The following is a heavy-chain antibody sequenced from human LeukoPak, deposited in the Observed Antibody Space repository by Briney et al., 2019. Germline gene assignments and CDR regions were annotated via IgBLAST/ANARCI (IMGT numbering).Heavy chain of an antibody. J-gene: IGHJ4*02. Sequence: GGSLRLSCAASGFSFSDYVMTWGRQAPGKGLEWVSSISANGGGTYYADSVKGRFTISRDNSKNTLFLQMNSLRAEDSAVYYCATDREGDPSCYYLVGGQGTLITVSS. CDR3: ATDREGDPSCYYLV. CDR1: GFSFSDYV. V-gene: IGHV3-23*01. CDR2: ISANGGGT. D-gene: IGHD3-22*01.